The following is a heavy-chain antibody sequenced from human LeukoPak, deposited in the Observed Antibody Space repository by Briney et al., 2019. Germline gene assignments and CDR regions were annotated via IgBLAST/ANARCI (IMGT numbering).Heavy chain of an antibody. CDR3: ARNPIRGRGGGWNSGTYYYYMDV. J-gene: IGHJ6*03. CDR1: GYTFTGYY. CDR2: INPNSGGT. D-gene: IGHD1-7*01. V-gene: IGHV1-2*02. Sequence: ASVKVSCKASGYTFTGYYMHWVRQAPGQGLEWMGWINPNSGGTNYAQKFQGRVTMTRDTSISTAYMELSRLRSDDTAVYYCARNPIRGRGGGWNSGTYYYYMDVWGKGTTVTVSS.